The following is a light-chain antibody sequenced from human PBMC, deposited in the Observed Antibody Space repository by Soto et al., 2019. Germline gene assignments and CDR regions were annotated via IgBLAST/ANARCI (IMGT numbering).Light chain of an antibody. CDR2: TDY. J-gene: IGLJ3*02. CDR3: ASWDDNLNGGV. CDR1: SSNIGTYT. Sequence: QSVLTQPPSASGTPGQRVAISCSGTSSNIGTYTVNWYQQLPGTAPKLLIYTDYQRPSGVPDRFSGSKSGTSASLAINGLHSEDEADYYCASWDDNLNGGVFGGGTKLT. V-gene: IGLV1-44*01.